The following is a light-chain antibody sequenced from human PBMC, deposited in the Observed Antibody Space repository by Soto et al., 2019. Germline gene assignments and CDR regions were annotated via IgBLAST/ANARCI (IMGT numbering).Light chain of an antibody. J-gene: IGLJ2*01. CDR1: SSDVGSYNL. Sequence: QSVLTQPASVSGSPGQSITISCTGTSSDVGSYNLVSWYQQHPGKAPKLMIYEGSKRPSGVSNRFSGFKSGNTASLTISGLQAEGEADYYCCSYAGSSTLVFGGGTKVTVL. CDR3: CSYAGSSTLV. V-gene: IGLV2-23*01. CDR2: EGS.